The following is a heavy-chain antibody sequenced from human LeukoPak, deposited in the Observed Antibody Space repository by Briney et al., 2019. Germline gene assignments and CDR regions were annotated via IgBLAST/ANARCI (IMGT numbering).Heavy chain of an antibody. Sequence: PRGSLRLSCAASGFTFSSYSMNWVRQAPGKGLEWVSSISSSSSYIYYADSVKGRFTISRDNAKNSLYLQMNSLRAEDTAVYYCATPIKRYCSSTSCYDFDYWGQGTLVTVSS. CDR2: ISSSSSYI. V-gene: IGHV3-21*01. D-gene: IGHD2-2*01. CDR3: ATPIKRYCSSTSCYDFDY. J-gene: IGHJ4*02. CDR1: GFTFSSYS.